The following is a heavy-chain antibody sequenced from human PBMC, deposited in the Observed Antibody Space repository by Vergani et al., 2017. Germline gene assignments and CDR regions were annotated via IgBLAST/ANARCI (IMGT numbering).Heavy chain of an antibody. CDR2: MHHDGRT. V-gene: IGHV4-34*02. CDR1: GGSFTGFF. D-gene: IGHD3-10*01. Sequence: QVQLQQWGPGLLKPSETLSLICGVSGGSFTGFFWGWIRQPPGKGLEWIGEMHHDGRTNYNPSLKSRVTIAVDTSKKQVSLKVGSVTAADTAIYYCVRVDMVLKVADYWGQGTPVTVSS. J-gene: IGHJ4*02. CDR3: VRVDMVLKVADY.